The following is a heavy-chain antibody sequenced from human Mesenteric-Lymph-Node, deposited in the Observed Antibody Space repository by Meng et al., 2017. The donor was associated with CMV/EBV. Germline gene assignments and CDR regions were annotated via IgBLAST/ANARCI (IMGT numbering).Heavy chain of an antibody. J-gene: IGHJ3*02. Sequence: SETLSLTCTVSGYSISSGYYWGWIRQPPGKGLEWIGIIYHSGSTYYNPSLKSRVTISVDTSKNQFSLKLSSVTAADTAVYYCARSGSGSYYNVGAFDIWGQGTMVTVSS. CDR3: ARSGSGSYYNVGAFDI. CDR2: IYHSGST. CDR1: GYSISSGYY. D-gene: IGHD3-10*01. V-gene: IGHV4-38-2*02.